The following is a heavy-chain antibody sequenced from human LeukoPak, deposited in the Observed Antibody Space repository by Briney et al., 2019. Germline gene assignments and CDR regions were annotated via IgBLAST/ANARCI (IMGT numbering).Heavy chain of an antibody. D-gene: IGHD3-22*01. J-gene: IGHJ3*02. CDR1: GYTFTGYY. Sequence: GASVKVSCKASGYTFTGYYMHWVRQAPGQGLEWMGRINPNSGGTNYAQKFQGRVTMTRDTSISTAYMELSRLRSDDTAVYYCATTYYYDSIGLNPDEDAFDIWGQGTMVTVSS. CDR3: ATTYYYDSIGLNPDEDAFDI. CDR2: INPNSGGT. V-gene: IGHV1-2*06.